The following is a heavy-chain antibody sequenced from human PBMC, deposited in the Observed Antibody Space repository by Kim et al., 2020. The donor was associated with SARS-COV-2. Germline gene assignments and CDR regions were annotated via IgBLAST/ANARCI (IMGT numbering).Heavy chain of an antibody. CDR1: GFTFSSYA. CDR2: ISYDGSNK. J-gene: IGHJ2*01. V-gene: IGHV3-30*04. D-gene: IGHD3-10*01. Sequence: GGSLRLSCAASGFTFSSYAMHWVRQAPGKGLEWVAVISYDGSNKYYADSVKGRFTISRDNSKNTLYLQMNSLRAEDTAVYYCARDKVRGVPNWYFDLWGRGTLVTVSS. CDR3: ARDKVRGVPNWYFDL.